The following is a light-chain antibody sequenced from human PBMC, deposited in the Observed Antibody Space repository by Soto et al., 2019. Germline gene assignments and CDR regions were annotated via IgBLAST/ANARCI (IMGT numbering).Light chain of an antibody. Sequence: QSALTQPASVSGSPGQSITISCTGISSDVGASNYVSWYQQHPGIAPKLMIYDVSNRPSGVSNRFSGSKSGNTASLTISGLQAEDEADYFCSSYTTTSVLFGGGTQLTVL. CDR2: DVS. J-gene: IGLJ2*01. CDR3: SSYTTTSVL. V-gene: IGLV2-14*01. CDR1: SSDVGASNY.